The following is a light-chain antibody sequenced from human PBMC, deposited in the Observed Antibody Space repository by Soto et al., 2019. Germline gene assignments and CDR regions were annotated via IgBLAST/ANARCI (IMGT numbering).Light chain of an antibody. J-gene: IGLJ3*02. CDR3: QSYDSSLSGWV. Sequence: QAVVTQPPSESGAPGQRVTISCTGSSSNIGAGYDVHWYQQLPGTAPKLLISGNSNRPSGVPDRFSGSKSGTSASLAITGLQAEDEADYYCQSYDSSLSGWVFGGGTKVTVL. V-gene: IGLV1-40*01. CDR2: GNS. CDR1: SSNIGAGYD.